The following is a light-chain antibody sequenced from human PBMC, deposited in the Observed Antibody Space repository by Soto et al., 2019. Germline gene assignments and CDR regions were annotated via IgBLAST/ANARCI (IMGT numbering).Light chain of an antibody. J-gene: IGLJ1*01. CDR1: SSDIGSYNR. V-gene: IGLV2-18*02. CDR2: EVN. CDR3: SSYTSSSTYV. Sequence: SALTQPASVSGSPGQSITISCTGTSSDIGSYNRVSWYQQPPGTAPKLIIYEVNNRPSGVPDRFSGSKSGNTASLTISGLQAEDEADYYCSSYTSSSTYVFGTGTKVTVL.